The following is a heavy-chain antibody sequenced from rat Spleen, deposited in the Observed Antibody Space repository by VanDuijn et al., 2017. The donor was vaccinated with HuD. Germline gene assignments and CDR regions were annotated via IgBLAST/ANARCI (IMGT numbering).Heavy chain of an antibody. Sequence: EVQLVESGGGLVQPGRSLKLSCAASGFTFSNYGMAWVRQAPTKGLEWVATIHYDGSGTYYRDSVKGRFTISRDNAKSTLYLQMDSLRSEDTATYYCAREGTYYGDYFDYWGQGVMVTVSS. V-gene: IGHV5-29*01. CDR2: IHYDGSGT. D-gene: IGHD1-9*01. CDR1: GFTFSNYG. J-gene: IGHJ2*01. CDR3: AREGTYYGDYFDY.